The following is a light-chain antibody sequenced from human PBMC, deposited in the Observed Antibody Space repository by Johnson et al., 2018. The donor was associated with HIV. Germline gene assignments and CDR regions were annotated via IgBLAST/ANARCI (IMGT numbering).Light chain of an antibody. V-gene: IGLV1-51*02. CDR3: GTWDSSLSAYV. Sequence: QAVLTQPPSVSAAPGQMVSISCSGSSSNIGKNYVSWYQQFPGTAPKLLIHENNKRPSGIPDRFSGSKSGTSANLGITGLKTGDEADYYCGTWDSSLSAYVFGTGTKVTVL. CDR2: ENN. J-gene: IGLJ1*01. CDR1: SSNIGKNY.